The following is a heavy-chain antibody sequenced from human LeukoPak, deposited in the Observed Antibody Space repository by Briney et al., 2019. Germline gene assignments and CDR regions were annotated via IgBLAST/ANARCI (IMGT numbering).Heavy chain of an antibody. J-gene: IGHJ4*02. V-gene: IGHV3-21*01. D-gene: IGHD4/OR15-4a*01. CDR1: GFTFSIYT. Sequence: GGSLRLSCAASGFTFSIYTMSWVRQAPGKGLEWVSSITSSSSSIYSADSVKGRLTISRDNAKNSLYLEMNSLRDEDTAVYYCARDLAWGAYWGQGTLVTVSS. CDR2: ITSSSSSI. CDR3: ARDLAWGAY.